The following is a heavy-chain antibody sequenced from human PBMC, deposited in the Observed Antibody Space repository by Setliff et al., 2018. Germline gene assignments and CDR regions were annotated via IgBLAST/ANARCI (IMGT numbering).Heavy chain of an antibody. Sequence: SATLSLTCTVSDDSFTSSRYYWGWIRQAPGSGLEWIGSISYSGTPYYNASVESRVTISIDTSRNQFSLELRSVTVADTATYYCVRPGGTTVVARHFDYWGAGILVTVSS. J-gene: IGHJ4*01. V-gene: IGHV4-39*01. CDR2: ISYSGTP. CDR1: DDSFTSSRYY. D-gene: IGHD2-15*01. CDR3: VRPGGTTVVARHFDY.